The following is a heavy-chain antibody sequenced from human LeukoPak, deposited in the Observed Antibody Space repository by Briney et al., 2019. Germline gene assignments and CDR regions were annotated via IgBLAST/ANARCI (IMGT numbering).Heavy chain of an antibody. CDR2: INSDGSST. V-gene: IGHV3-74*01. CDR3: ARESYYYDSSEYHDAFDI. J-gene: IGHJ3*02. D-gene: IGHD3-22*01. CDR1: GFTFSSYW. Sequence: GGSLTLSCAASGFTFSSYWMHWVRQAPGKGLVWVSRINSDGSSTSYADSVKGRFTISRDNAKNTLYLQMNSLRAEDTAVYYCARESYYYDSSEYHDAFDIWGQGTMVTVSS.